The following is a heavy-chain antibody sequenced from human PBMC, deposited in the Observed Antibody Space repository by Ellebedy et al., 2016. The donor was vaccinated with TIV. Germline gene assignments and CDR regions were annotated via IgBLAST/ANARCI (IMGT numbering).Heavy chain of an antibody. J-gene: IGHJ4*02. D-gene: IGHD4-17*01. CDR1: GNTFTSYY. CDR2: INPNSGGT. Sequence: ASVKVSCKASGNTFTSYYMHWVRQAPGQGLEWMGWINPNSGGTNYAHKFQGWVTMTRDTSISTAYMELSRLRSDDTAVYYCARDGAGTTVFDYWGQGTLVTVSS. CDR3: ARDGAGTTVFDY. V-gene: IGHV1-2*04.